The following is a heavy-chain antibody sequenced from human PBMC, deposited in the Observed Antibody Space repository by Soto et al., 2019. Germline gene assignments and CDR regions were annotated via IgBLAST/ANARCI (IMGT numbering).Heavy chain of an antibody. V-gene: IGHV3-23*01. Sequence: EVQLLEAGGGLIQPGGSLRVSCAASGFTFSSHAMSWVRQAPGKGLEWVSAISGDGFGTYYTNSVKGRFTISRDNSKPTLYLQMDSLRDEDTGVYYCARSGGYYGQRFDYWGKGTLVTASS. CDR3: ARSGGYYGQRFDY. CDR2: ISGDGFGT. D-gene: IGHD1-26*01. CDR1: GFTFSSHA. J-gene: IGHJ4*02.